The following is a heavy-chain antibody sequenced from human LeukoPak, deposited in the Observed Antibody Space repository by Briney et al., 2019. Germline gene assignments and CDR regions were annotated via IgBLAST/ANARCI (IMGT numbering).Heavy chain of an antibody. D-gene: IGHD3-10*01. CDR2: IYTSGST. Sequence: KASETLSLTCSVSGDSTSNYYWTWIRQPAEKGLEWIGRIYTSGSTNYNPSLKSRVTMSVDTSKSQISLKLSSVTAADTAVYYCARTIAHSGAYHYYYYMDVWGKGTTVTVSS. CDR3: ARTIAHSGAYHYYYYMDV. CDR1: GDSTSNYY. V-gene: IGHV4-4*07. J-gene: IGHJ6*03.